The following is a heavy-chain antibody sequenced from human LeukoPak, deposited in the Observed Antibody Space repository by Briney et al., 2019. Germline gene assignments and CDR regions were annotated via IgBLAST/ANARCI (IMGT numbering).Heavy chain of an antibody. D-gene: IGHD2-2*01. CDR3: AKDSFPYYYCSSDSFDY. J-gene: IGHJ4*02. CDR2: IYSGGST. V-gene: IGHV3-53*01. CDR1: GLTVSSNY. Sequence: GGSLRLFCAASGLTVSSNYMSWVSQAPGKGLEWGSVIYSGGSTYYADSVKGRFNISRDHFQNTVLLRFNNLRAEEPGIYYCAKDSFPYYYCSSDSFDYWGQGTLVTVSS.